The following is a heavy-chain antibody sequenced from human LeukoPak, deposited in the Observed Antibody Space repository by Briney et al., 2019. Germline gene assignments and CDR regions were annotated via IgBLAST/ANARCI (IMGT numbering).Heavy chain of an antibody. Sequence: SETLSLTCTVSGGSISSYYWSWIRHPPAKGLEWIAYISDIGSIKYNPSLKSRVTISLDTYKNQFSLKLSSVTAADMDVYYCAGYQPRNTVDFWGQGTLVSVFS. J-gene: IGHJ4*02. D-gene: IGHD2-2*01. V-gene: IGHV4-59*08. CDR3: AGYQPRNTVDF. CDR1: GGSISSYY. CDR2: ISDIGSI.